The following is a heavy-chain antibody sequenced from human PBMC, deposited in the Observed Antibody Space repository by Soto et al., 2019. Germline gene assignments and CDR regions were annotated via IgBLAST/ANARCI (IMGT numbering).Heavy chain of an antibody. CDR3: ARDRFGSSWPLAWFDP. V-gene: IGHV1-18*04. Sequence: ASVKVSCKASGYTLTSYGISWVRQAPGQGLEWMGWISAYNGNTNYAQKLQGRVTMTTDTSTSTAYMELRSLRSDDTAVYYCARDRFGSSWPLAWFDPWGQGTLVTVSS. J-gene: IGHJ5*02. CDR2: ISAYNGNT. CDR1: GYTLTSYG. D-gene: IGHD6-13*01.